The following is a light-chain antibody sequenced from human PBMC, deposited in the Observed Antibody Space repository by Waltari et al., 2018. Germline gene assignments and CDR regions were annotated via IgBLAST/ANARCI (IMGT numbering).Light chain of an antibody. CDR1: SGHSNYA. V-gene: IGLV4-69*01. CDR2: LNGYGSH. Sequence: QLVLTQSPSVSASLGASVKLTCTLSSGHSNYAIAWHQLQSEKGPRYLMKLNGYGSHSKGDGCPDRFSGSSSGGERYLTISSLQSEDEADYYCQTWGPGIRVFGGGTKVTVL. CDR3: QTWGPGIRV. J-gene: IGLJ3*02.